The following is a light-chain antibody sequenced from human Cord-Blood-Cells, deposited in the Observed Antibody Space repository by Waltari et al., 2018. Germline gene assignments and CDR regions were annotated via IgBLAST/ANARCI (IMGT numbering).Light chain of an antibody. V-gene: IGLV2-11*01. CDR3: CSYAGSDTFV. CDR1: SSAVGGYNY. Sequence: QSALTQPRSVSGSPGQSVTISCTGTSSAVGGYNYVSWYQQHPGKAPKLMFYDVSKRPPGSPVLFSGSKSGNGASLTISGLQAEDEADYNCCSYAGSDTFVFGGGTKLTVL. J-gene: IGLJ3*02. CDR2: DVS.